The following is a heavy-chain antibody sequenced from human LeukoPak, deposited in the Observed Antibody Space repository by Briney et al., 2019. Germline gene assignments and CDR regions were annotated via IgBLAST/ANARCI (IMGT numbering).Heavy chain of an antibody. Sequence: GGSLRLSCAASGFTVSSNYMNWVRQAPGKGLEWVSMIYPNGNTFYTDSVKGGFTISRDNSKNTLDLQMNSLRAEDTAVYYCARRGHGYGSPFDYWGQGTLVTVSS. CDR1: GFTVSSNY. J-gene: IGHJ4*02. CDR2: IYPNGNT. CDR3: ARRGHGYGSPFDY. D-gene: IGHD5-18*01. V-gene: IGHV3-66*04.